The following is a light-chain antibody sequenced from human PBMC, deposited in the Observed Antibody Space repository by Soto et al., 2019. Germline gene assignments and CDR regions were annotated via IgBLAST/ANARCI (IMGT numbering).Light chain of an antibody. V-gene: IGLV2-14*01. J-gene: IGLJ1*01. Sequence: QSVLTQPASVSGSPGQSIAISCTGTSSDVGGYNSVSWYQQHPGKAPKLMIYDVTNRPSGVSNRFSGSESGNTASLTISGLQAEDEADYYCSSYASGGTYVFGTGTKLTVL. CDR3: SSYASGGTYV. CDR1: SSDVGGYNS. CDR2: DVT.